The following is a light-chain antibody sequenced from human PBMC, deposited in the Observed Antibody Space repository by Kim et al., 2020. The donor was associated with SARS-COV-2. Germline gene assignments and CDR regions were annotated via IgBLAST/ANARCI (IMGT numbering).Light chain of an antibody. J-gene: IGKJ4*01. CDR2: GAS. Sequence: IVMTQSPATLSVSPGERVTLSCRASQSVKNHLAWYQQRPGQAPRLLIYGASTRATDISARFSGSGSGTEFTLTIRSLQSEDLAVYYCQQYDDWPLLTFGGGTQVDIK. V-gene: IGKV3-15*01. CDR3: QQYDDWPLLT. CDR1: QSVKNH.